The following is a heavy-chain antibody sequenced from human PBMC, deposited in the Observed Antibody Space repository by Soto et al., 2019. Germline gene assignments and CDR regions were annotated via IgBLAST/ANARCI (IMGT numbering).Heavy chain of an antibody. CDR3: ARGDVVVLTATSNFDY. Sequence: EVQLVESGGGLVKPGGSLRLSCAASGFTFSSYTMKWVRQAPGKGLEWVASISSSYYIKYADSVKGRFTISRDNDKNSLYLQMNSLRAEDTAVYYCARGDVVVLTATSNFDYWGQGTLVTVSS. D-gene: IGHD2-21*02. V-gene: IGHV3-21*01. CDR2: ISSSYYI. CDR1: GFTFSSYT. J-gene: IGHJ4*02.